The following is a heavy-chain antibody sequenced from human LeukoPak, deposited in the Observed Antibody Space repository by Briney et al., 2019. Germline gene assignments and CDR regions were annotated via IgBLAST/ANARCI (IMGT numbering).Heavy chain of an antibody. CDR3: ARGYGAYLGY. J-gene: IGHJ4*02. D-gene: IGHD4-17*01. CDR1: GYNFDTYW. CDR2: IYPADSDT. Sequence: GESLKISCKGSGYNFDTYWIAWMRQMPGKGLEWMGIIYPADSDTRYRPSFHGQVTISADKSITTAYLQWSSLKASDTAIYYCARGYGAYLGYWGQGTLVTVSS. V-gene: IGHV5-51*01.